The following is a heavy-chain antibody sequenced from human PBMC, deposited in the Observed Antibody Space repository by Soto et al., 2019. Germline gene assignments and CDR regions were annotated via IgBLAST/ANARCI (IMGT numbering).Heavy chain of an antibody. J-gene: IGHJ4*02. Sequence: PGESLKISCQGSGYSFTNYWIAWVRQMPGKGLEWMGTIYPGDSDITYSPSFQGQVTISADKSISTAYLQWSSLKASDTAMYYCARLRIVGVKVARNEYWGQGTVVTVSS. D-gene: IGHD5-12*01. CDR1: GYSFTNYW. V-gene: IGHV5-51*01. CDR2: IYPGDSDI. CDR3: ARLRIVGVKVARNEY.